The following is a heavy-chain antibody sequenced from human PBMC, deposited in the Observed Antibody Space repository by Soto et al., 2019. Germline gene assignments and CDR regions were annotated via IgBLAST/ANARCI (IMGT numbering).Heavy chain of an antibody. J-gene: IGHJ6*02. CDR3: AREAPYCTSATCPKFYDMDV. CDR2: IIPILNSP. V-gene: IGHV1-69*01. D-gene: IGHD2-2*01. Sequence: QVQLVQSGAEVKKPGSSVKVSCKASGGTFGSYAITWVRRAPGQVLEWLGGIIPILNSPAYAQKFQARVVITADEITNTAYMELNSLRFDDTAVYYCAREAPYCTSATCPKFYDMDVWGQGTKVTVAS. CDR1: GGTFGSYA.